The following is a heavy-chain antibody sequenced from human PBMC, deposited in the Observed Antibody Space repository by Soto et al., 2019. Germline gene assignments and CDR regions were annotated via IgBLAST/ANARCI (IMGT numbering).Heavy chain of an antibody. D-gene: IGHD6-6*01. Sequence: LRLSCAASGFTFSSYSMNWVRQAPGKGLEWVSSISSSSSYIYYADSVKGRFTISRDNAKNSLYLQMNSLRAEDTAVYYCARDVAALIAQRSWFDPWGQGTLVTVSS. CDR2: ISSSSSYI. CDR3: ARDVAALIAQRSWFDP. J-gene: IGHJ5*02. CDR1: GFTFSSYS. V-gene: IGHV3-21*01.